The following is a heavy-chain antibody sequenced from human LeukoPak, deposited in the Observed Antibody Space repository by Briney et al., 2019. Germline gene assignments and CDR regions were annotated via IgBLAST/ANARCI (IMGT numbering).Heavy chain of an antibody. CDR3: ASSWGSSWYLDY. J-gene: IGHJ4*02. V-gene: IGHV3-21*01. CDR1: GFTFSSYS. D-gene: IGHD6-13*01. CDR2: ISGSSSYI. Sequence: GGSLRLSCAASGFTFSSYSMNWVRQAPGKGLEWVSSISGSSSYIYYADSVKGRCTISRDNAKNSLYLQMNSLRAEDTALYYCASSWGSSWYLDYWGQGTLVTVSS.